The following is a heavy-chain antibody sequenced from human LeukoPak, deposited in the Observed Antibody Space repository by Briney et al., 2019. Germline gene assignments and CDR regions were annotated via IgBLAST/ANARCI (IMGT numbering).Heavy chain of an antibody. CDR2: ISGSGGST. Sequence: PGGSLRLSCAASGFTSSSYAMSWVRQAPGKGLEWVSAISGSGGSTYYADSVKGRFTISRDNSKNTLYLQMNSLRAEDTAVYYCAKDPHRIVGATTVDYWGQGTLVTASS. D-gene: IGHD1-26*01. CDR1: GFTSSSYA. J-gene: IGHJ4*02. V-gene: IGHV3-23*01. CDR3: AKDPHRIVGATTVDY.